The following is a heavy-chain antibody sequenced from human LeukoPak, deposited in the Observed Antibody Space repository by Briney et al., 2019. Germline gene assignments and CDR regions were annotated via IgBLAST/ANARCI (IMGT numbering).Heavy chain of an antibody. Sequence: GASVKVSCKASGDTFTSYGFSWVRQAPGQGLEWMGWISAYNGNTNYAQKFQGRVTLTTDKSTRTAYMELTSLRSDDTAVYYCARDPIRLAISAYNWLDPWGQGTLVTVSS. D-gene: IGHD3-3*02. J-gene: IGHJ5*02. V-gene: IGHV1-18*04. CDR1: GDTFTSYG. CDR2: ISAYNGNT. CDR3: ARDPIRLAISAYNWLDP.